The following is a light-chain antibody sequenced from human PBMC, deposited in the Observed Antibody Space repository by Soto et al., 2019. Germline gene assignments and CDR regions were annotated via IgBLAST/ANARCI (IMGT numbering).Light chain of an antibody. CDR1: SSDVGGYNY. CDR2: DVD. Sequence: QSALTQPASVSGSPGQSIPISCTGTSSDVGGYNYVSWYQHHPGKAPKLIIYDVDNRPSGVSDRFSGSKSGNTASLTISGLQAEDEADYYCSSYTSSSTRVFGTATKLTVL. CDR3: SSYTSSSTRV. J-gene: IGLJ1*01. V-gene: IGLV2-14*03.